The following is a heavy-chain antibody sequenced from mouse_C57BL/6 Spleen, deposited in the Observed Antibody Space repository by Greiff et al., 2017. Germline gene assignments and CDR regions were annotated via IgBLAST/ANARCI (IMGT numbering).Heavy chain of an antibody. CDR3: ARGGGISFPFAY. D-gene: IGHD1-1*01. Sequence: EVKLVESEGGLVQPGGSMKLSCTASGFTFSDYYMAWVRQVPEKGLEWVANINYDGSSTYYLDSLKSRFIISRDNAKNSLYLQMSSLKSEDTATYYCARGGGISFPFAYWGQRTLVTVSA. CDR2: INYDGSST. CDR1: GFTFSDYY. J-gene: IGHJ3*01. V-gene: IGHV5-16*01.